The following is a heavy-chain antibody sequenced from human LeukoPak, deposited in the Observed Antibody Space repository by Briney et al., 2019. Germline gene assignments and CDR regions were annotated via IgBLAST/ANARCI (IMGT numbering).Heavy chain of an antibody. D-gene: IGHD1/OR15-1a*01. CDR2: ISGSGAGT. Sequence: WRSLRLSCAASGFTFSSYAMSWVRQAPGKGLEWVSAISGSGAGTYYADSVKGRFTISRDNSKNTLYLQMNSLRAEDTAVYYCAKNITYYFDYWGQGTLVTVSS. V-gene: IGHV3-23*01. CDR3: AKNITYYFDY. J-gene: IGHJ4*02. CDR1: GFTFSSYA.